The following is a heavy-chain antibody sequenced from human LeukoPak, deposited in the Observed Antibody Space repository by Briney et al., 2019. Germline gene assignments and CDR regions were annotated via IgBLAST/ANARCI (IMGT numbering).Heavy chain of an antibody. CDR1: GYSISRGYY. V-gene: IGHV4-38-2*02. J-gene: IGHJ4*02. CDR2: IYHSGST. CDR3: ARSYYDSSGLTPFDY. D-gene: IGHD3-22*01. Sequence: WETLSLTCTVSGYSISRGYYWGWIRQPPGKGLEWIRSIYHSGSTYYNPSLKSRVTISVDTSKNQFSLKLSSVTAADTAVYYCARSYYDSSGLTPFDYWGQGTLVTVSS.